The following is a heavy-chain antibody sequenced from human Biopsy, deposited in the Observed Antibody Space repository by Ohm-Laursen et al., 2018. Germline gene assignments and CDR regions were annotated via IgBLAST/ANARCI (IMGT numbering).Heavy chain of an antibody. CDR3: AREAIGVATAFDI. J-gene: IGHJ3*02. V-gene: IGHV4-59*01. CDR1: GVSISTYY. D-gene: IGHD5-12*01. CDR2: IYYSGST. Sequence: GTLSLTCTVSGVSISTYYWSWIRQSPGRGLEWIAYIYYSGSTDYNPSLKSRVTISLDTSKNQFSLKLSSVTAANTAIYYCAREAIGVATAFDIWGQGTMVTVSS.